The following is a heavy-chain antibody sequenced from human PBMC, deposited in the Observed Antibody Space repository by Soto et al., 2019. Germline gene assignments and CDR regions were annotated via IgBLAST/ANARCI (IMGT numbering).Heavy chain of an antibody. D-gene: IGHD3-10*01. CDR3: AGGGVRGVITRARDYYGMDV. CDR1: GYSFTSYW. CDR2: IYPGDSDT. Sequence: PGESLKISCRGSGYSFTSYWIGWVRQMPGKGLEWMGIIYPGDSDTRYSPSFQGQVTISADKSISTAYLQWSSLKASDTAMYYCAGGGVRGVITRARDYYGMDVWGQGTTVTVSS. J-gene: IGHJ6*02. V-gene: IGHV5-51*01.